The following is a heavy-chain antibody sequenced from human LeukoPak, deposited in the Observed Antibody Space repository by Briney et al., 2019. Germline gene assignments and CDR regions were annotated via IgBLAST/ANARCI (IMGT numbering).Heavy chain of an antibody. V-gene: IGHV3-30-3*01. CDR1: GFTFRSYA. D-gene: IGHD2-2*02. CDR3: AREYCSSISCYKDVDV. J-gene: IGHJ6*04. Sequence: GGSLRLSCAASGFTFRSYAMHWVRQAPGKGLEWVAVISYDGSNKYYADSVKGRFTISRDNSKNTLYLQMNSLRAEDTAVYYCAREYCSSISCYKDVDVWGKGTTVTVSS. CDR2: ISYDGSNK.